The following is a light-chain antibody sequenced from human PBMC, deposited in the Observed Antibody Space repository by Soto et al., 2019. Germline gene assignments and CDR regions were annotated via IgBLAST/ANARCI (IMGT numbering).Light chain of an antibody. CDR1: QSVSSSY. Sequence: EIVLTQSPGTLSLSPGERATLSCRASQSVSSSYLACYQQKPGQAPRLLIYGASSRATGIPDRFSGSGSGTDFTLTISRLEPEDFAVYYCQQYGSSPLWTFGQGTKVDIK. CDR3: QQYGSSPLWT. V-gene: IGKV3-20*01. J-gene: IGKJ1*01. CDR2: GAS.